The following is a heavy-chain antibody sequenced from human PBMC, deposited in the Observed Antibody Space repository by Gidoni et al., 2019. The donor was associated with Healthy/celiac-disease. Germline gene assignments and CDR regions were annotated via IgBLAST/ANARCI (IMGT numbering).Heavy chain of an antibody. Sequence: QVQLVQSGAEVKKPGSSVKVSCKASGGTFSSYAISWVRQAPGQGLEWMGGIIPIFGTANYAQKFQGRVTITADESTSTAYMELSSLRSEDTAVYYCARLQYYDFWSGNNWFDPWGQGTLVTVSS. J-gene: IGHJ5*02. D-gene: IGHD3-3*01. CDR2: IIPIFGTA. CDR1: GGTFSSYA. CDR3: ARLQYYDFWSGNNWFDP. V-gene: IGHV1-69*01.